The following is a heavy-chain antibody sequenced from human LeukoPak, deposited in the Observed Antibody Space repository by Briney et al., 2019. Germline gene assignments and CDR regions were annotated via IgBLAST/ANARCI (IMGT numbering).Heavy chain of an antibody. D-gene: IGHD6-19*01. CDR2: IYSGGST. CDR1: GFTVSSNY. Sequence: AGGSLRLSCAASGFTVSSNYMSWVRQAPGKGLEWVSVIYSGGSTYYADSVKGRFTISRDNSKNTLYLQMNSLRAEDTAVYYCAKDIWQWLGFDYWGQGTLVTVSS. CDR3: AKDIWQWLGFDY. J-gene: IGHJ4*02. V-gene: IGHV3-53*01.